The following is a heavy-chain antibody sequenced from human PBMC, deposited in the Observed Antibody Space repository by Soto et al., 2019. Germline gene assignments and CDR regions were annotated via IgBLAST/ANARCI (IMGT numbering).Heavy chain of an antibody. Sequence: QVQLQESGPGLVKPSETLSLTCAVSGDSVSSGHYFWSWVRQPPGKALEWIGYVYYTGSANNNPSVKSRVTRSVDTSKNQFSLRLTSVSAADTAVYYCAGDPNYGSYFDYWGQGTLVTVSS. CDR1: GDSVSSGHYF. D-gene: IGHD3-10*01. V-gene: IGHV4-61*01. CDR2: VYYTGSA. J-gene: IGHJ4*02. CDR3: AGDPNYGSYFDY.